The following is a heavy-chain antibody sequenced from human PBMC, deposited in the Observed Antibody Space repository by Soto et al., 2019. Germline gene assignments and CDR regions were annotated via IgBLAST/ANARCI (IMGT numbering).Heavy chain of an antibody. CDR2: ISGYNDNT. D-gene: IGHD2-2*01. Sequence: IYLVQSGPEVRKPGASVKVSCKAPGYIFSNFGISWVRQAPGQGLEWMGWISGYNDNTNYAQKLKGRVRMTTDIYTSTAYMELTTLRSEDTAVYYCAKDASSWFYYYYGMDVWGQWTTVTVSS. CDR1: GYIFSNFG. CDR3: AKDASSWFYYYYGMDV. J-gene: IGHJ6*02. V-gene: IGHV1-18*01.